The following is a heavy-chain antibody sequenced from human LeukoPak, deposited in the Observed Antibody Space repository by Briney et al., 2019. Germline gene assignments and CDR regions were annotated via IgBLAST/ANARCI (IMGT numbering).Heavy chain of an antibody. CDR2: IYYSGST. Sequence: PSETLSLTCTVSGGSISSGGYYWSWIRQHPGKGLEWIGYIYYSGSTYYNPSLKSRVTISVDTSKNQFSLKLSSVTAADTAVYFCARDQTKLGANDNWFAPWGQGILVTISS. V-gene: IGHV4-31*03. D-gene: IGHD1-26*01. CDR1: GGSISSGGYY. J-gene: IGHJ5*02. CDR3: ARDQTKLGANDNWFAP.